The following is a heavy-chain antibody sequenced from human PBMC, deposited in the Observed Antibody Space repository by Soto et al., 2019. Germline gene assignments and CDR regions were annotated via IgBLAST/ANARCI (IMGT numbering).Heavy chain of an antibody. Sequence: GGSLRLSCAASGFTVSRNYMTWVRQAPGKGLEWVSVIYSGGSTYYADSVKGRFTISRDNSKNTLYLQMNSLRADDTAVYYCATSSLAYFDYWGQGTLVTVSS. CDR2: IYSGGST. CDR1: GFTVSRNY. CDR3: ATSSLAYFDY. D-gene: IGHD3-16*02. V-gene: IGHV3-53*01. J-gene: IGHJ4*02.